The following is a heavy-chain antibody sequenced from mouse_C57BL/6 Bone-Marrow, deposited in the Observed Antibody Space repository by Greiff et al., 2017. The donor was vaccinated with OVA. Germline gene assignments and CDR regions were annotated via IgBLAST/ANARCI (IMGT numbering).Heavy chain of an antibody. CDR3: ARRVANWASMDY. CDR2: IYPGDGET. Sequence: VQLQQSGPELVKPGASVKISCKASGYAFSSSWMNWVQQRPGTGLEWIGRIYPGDGETNYNGKFKGKATLTADKSSSTAYMQLSSLTSEDSAVYFCARRVANWASMDYWGQGTSVTVSS. V-gene: IGHV1-82*01. J-gene: IGHJ4*01. CDR1: GYAFSSSW. D-gene: IGHD4-1*01.